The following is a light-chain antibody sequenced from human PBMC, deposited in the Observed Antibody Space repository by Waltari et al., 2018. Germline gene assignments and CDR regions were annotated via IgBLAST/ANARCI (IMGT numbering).Light chain of an antibody. V-gene: IGKV2-28*01. CDR1: QSLLHSNGYKY. Sequence: DIVMTQSPLSLPVTPGDPASISCRSSQSLLHSNGYKYLDWYLQKPGQSPHLLIYLGSNRASGVPDRFSGSGSGTDFTLKSSRVEAEDVGVYYCMEALQSPVTFGGGTKVEIK. CDR2: LGS. J-gene: IGKJ4*01. CDR3: MEALQSPVT.